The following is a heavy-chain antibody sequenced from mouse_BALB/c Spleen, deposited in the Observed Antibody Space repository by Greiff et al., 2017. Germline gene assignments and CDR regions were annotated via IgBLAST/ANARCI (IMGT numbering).Heavy chain of an antibody. V-gene: IGHV1S126*01. J-gene: IGHJ4*01. CDR2: IDPSDSET. CDR1: GYSFTSYW. CDR3: ARGGGHKGALCAMDY. D-gene: IGHD6-1*01. Sequence: VQLQQSGPQLVRPGASVKISCKASGYSFTSYWMHWVKQRPGQGLEWIGMIDPSDSETRLNQKFKDKATLTVDKSSSTAYMQLSSPTSEDSAVYYCARGGGHKGALCAMDYWGQGTSVTVSS.